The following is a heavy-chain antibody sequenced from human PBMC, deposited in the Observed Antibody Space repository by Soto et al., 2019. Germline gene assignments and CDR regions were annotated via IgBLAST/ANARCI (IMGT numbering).Heavy chain of an antibody. CDR2: INPSSGGT. V-gene: IGHV1-2*02. Sequence: QVQLVQSGAEVKKPGASMKVSCKASGYPLTAKYLHWVRQAPGQGLEWMGWINPSSGGTKEAQKFRGRVTMTRDTSISAAYMELSRLTSDDTAVYYCAKGGSSWTEWFDPWGQGTLVTVSS. CDR1: GYPLTAKY. D-gene: IGHD6-13*01. J-gene: IGHJ5*02. CDR3: AKGGSSWTEWFDP.